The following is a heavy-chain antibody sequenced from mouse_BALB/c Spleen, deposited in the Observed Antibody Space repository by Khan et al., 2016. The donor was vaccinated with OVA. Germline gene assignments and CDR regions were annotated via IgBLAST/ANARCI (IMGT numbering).Heavy chain of an antibody. CDR2: ISSGGSYT. Sequence: EVELVESGGDLVKPEGSLKLSCAASGFTFSTYGMSWVRQTPDKRLEWVATISSGGSYTYYPDSVQGRFTISRANAKNTLYLQMSSLKSEDTAMFYWARLAYYYDSEGFAYWGQGTLVTVSA. CDR3: ARLAYYYDSEGFAY. J-gene: IGHJ3*01. D-gene: IGHD1-1*01. V-gene: IGHV5-6*01. CDR1: GFTFSTYG.